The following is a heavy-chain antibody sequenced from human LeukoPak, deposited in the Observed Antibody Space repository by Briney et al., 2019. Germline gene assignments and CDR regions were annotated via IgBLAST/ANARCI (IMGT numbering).Heavy chain of an antibody. D-gene: IGHD6-19*01. J-gene: IGHJ3*01. Sequence: SETLSLTCTVSGASISDYHWTWIRQSAGMGLEWIGVIYRRGTSNYNPSLKSRITMSVDTSKRQFSLKLSSVTAADTAVYYCARVREYKQWVFDLWGQGTMVTVSS. CDR2: IYRRGTS. CDR1: GASISDYH. CDR3: ARVREYKQWVFDL. V-gene: IGHV4-4*07.